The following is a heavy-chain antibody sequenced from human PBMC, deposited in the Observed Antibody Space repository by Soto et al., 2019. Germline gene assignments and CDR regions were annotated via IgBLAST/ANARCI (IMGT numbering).Heavy chain of an antibody. CDR1: GNTFTTYF. V-gene: IGHV1-46*03. D-gene: IGHD2-15*01. Sequence: QVQLVQSGAEVTKPGASVKVSCKASGNTFTTYFVHWVRQAPGQGLDWMGVINPRDGATSYAQKFQGRVTMTRDTSTSTVYMELSSLRSEDTAMYYCTRRGYCSGGSCPLGFDYWGQGTLVTVFS. CDR2: INPRDGAT. CDR3: TRRGYCSGGSCPLGFDY. J-gene: IGHJ4*02.